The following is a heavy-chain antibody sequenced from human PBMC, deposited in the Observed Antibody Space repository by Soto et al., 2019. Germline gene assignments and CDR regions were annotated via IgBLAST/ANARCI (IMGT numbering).Heavy chain of an antibody. CDR3: AIIKSLAVLQ. V-gene: IGHV3-7*05. Sequence: ESGGGLVQPGGSLRLSCAASGFTFSSYWMSWVRQAPGKGLEWVANIKQDGMDKYYVDSVKGRFTIYSDNAKNSLYLQMNSLRAEDTAVYYCAIIKSLAVLQWVQVTMVSVSS. CDR2: IKQDGMDK. J-gene: IGHJ3*01. CDR1: GFTFSSYW. D-gene: IGHD6-19*01.